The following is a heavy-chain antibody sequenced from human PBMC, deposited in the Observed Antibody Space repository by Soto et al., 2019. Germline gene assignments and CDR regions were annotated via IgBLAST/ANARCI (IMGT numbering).Heavy chain of an antibody. D-gene: IGHD2-15*01. CDR3: ARSYCSGDSCYPYYMDV. CDR1: GGSISTYY. J-gene: IGHJ6*03. V-gene: IGHV4-59*08. CDR2: IFYSGST. Sequence: SETPSLTCSVSGGSISTYYWSWIRQPPGKGLEWIGYIFYSGSTSYNPSLKSRVTISLDTSKNQFSLKLSSVTAADTAVFYCARSYCSGDSCYPYYMDVWGKGTTVTVSS.